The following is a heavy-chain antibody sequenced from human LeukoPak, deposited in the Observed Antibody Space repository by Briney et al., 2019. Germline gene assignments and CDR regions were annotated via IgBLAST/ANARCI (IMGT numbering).Heavy chain of an antibody. Sequence: GGSLRLSCAASGFTFNNYAMAWVRQAPEKGLEWVSSITDNGFNTYYADSVKGRFTISRDNSKNTLYLQMNSLRAEDTALYYCAKGLRGNYDHWGQGILVTVSS. J-gene: IGHJ5*02. CDR3: AKGLRGNYDH. CDR2: ITDNGFNT. V-gene: IGHV3-23*01. CDR1: GFTFNNYA. D-gene: IGHD1-26*01.